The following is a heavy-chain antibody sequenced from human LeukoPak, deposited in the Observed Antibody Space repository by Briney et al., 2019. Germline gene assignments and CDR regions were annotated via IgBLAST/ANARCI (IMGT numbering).Heavy chain of an antibody. J-gene: IGHJ4*02. Sequence: PGGSLRLSCAASGFTFSSYWMHWVRQAPGKGLVRVSRINFDGSSTSYADSVKGRFTISRDNAKNTLYLQMNSLRAEDTAVYYCARGSSYYDSGSSVLFDYWGQGTLVTVSS. CDR2: INFDGSST. CDR3: ARGSSYYDSGSSVLFDY. V-gene: IGHV3-74*01. D-gene: IGHD3-10*01. CDR1: GFTFSSYW.